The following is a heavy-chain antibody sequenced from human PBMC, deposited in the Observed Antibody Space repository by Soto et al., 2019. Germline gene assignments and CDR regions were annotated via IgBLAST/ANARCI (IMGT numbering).Heavy chain of an antibody. CDR2: IAYDGSNK. CDR1: GFTFSSYG. D-gene: IGHD7-27*01. Sequence: QVQLVESGGGVVQPGRSLRLSCVASGFTFSSYGMHWVRQAPGKGLEWVAIIAYDGSNKHYADSVKGRLTISRDNSRNTLYQQMNSLRVEDTALYYCATGPGPDWGIDYWGKGTLVTVSS. CDR3: ATGPGPDWGIDY. J-gene: IGHJ4*02. V-gene: IGHV3-30*03.